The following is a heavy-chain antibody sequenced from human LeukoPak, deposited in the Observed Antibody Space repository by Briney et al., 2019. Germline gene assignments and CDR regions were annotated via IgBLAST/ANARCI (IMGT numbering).Heavy chain of an antibody. V-gene: IGHV4-38-2*01. CDR3: ARLGDYYDSSGYYYFDY. CDR1: GYSISSGYY. D-gene: IGHD3-22*01. J-gene: IGHJ4*02. Sequence: PSETLSLTCAVSGYSISSGYYWGWIRQPPGKGLEWIGSIYHSGSTYYNPSLKSRVTISADTSKNQFSLKLSSVTAADTAVYYCARLGDYYDSSGYYYFDYRGQGTLVTVSS. CDR2: IYHSGST.